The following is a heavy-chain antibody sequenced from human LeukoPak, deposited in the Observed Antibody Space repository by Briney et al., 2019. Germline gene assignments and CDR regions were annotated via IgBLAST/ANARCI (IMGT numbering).Heavy chain of an antibody. D-gene: IGHD3-22*01. CDR3: ARVQQYDKFDY. CDR1: GFTFDDYD. V-gene: IGHV3-20*04. J-gene: IGHJ4*02. CDR2: ISWNGRST. Sequence: GGSLRLSCAASGFTFDDYDLNWVRQAPGKGLEWVSGISWNGRSTAYAESLKGRFTISRDNAKNSLYLQMNSLRAEDTAFYYCARVQQYDKFDYWGQGTLVTVSS.